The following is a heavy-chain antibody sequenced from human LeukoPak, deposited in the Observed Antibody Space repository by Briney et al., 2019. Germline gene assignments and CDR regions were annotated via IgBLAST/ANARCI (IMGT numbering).Heavy chain of an antibody. J-gene: IGHJ2*01. CDR3: AQLLDDNPIRWYFGL. D-gene: IGHD1-14*01. Sequence: GGSLRLSCAASGFTFSSYAMSWVRQAPGKGLEWVSGIGESGDTSYYADSVKGLFTISRDNSKNTLYLQMSSLRAEDTAVYYCAQLLDDNPIRWYFGLWGRGTLVTVSS. V-gene: IGHV3-23*01. CDR1: GFTFSSYA. CDR2: IGESGDTS.